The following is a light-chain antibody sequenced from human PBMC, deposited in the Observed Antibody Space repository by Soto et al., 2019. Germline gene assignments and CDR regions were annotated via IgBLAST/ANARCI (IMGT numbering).Light chain of an antibody. CDR1: SSNIGRNT. CDR3: AGWDDSLNGPV. CDR2: SNN. Sequence: QLVLTQPPSASGTPGQRVTISCSGSSSNIGRNTVNWYQQLPGTAPKLLIYSNNQRPSGVRDRFSGSKSGTSGSLAISGLQSEDEADYYCAGWDDSLNGPVFGGGTKVTVL. J-gene: IGLJ2*01. V-gene: IGLV1-44*01.